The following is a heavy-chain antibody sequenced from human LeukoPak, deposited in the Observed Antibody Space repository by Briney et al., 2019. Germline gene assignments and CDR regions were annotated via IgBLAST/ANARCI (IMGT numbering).Heavy chain of an antibody. J-gene: IGHJ4*02. Sequence: TETLSLTCTVSGVSIRTYYWNWIRQPPGKGPEWIGYIYRGSTNYNPSFESRDTISVDTSKNQFSLKLSSVTAADTAVYYCARGGDYEIDYWGQGILVTVSS. D-gene: IGHD4-17*01. CDR3: ARGGDYEIDY. V-gene: IGHV4-59*01. CDR2: IYRGST. CDR1: GVSIRTYY.